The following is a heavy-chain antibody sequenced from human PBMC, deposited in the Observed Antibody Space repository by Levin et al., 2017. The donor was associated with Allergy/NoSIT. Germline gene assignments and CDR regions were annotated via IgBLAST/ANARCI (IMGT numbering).Heavy chain of an antibody. CDR1: GFTFSNSA. D-gene: IGHD6-19*01. V-gene: IGHV3-23*01. Sequence: GESLKISCAASGFTFSNSAMHWVRQAPGKGLEWVSGISGSSSSTYRADSVKGRFTISRDNSKNTLYLQMSSLRTEATATYYCARSGWYHVDSWGQGTLVTVSS. CDR3: ARSGWYHVDS. CDR2: ISGSSSST. J-gene: IGHJ4*02.